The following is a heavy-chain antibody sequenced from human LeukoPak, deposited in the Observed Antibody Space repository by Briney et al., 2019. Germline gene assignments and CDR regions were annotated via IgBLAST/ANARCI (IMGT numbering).Heavy chain of an antibody. V-gene: IGHV3-30-3*01. J-gene: IGHJ4*02. CDR2: ISYDGSNK. D-gene: IGHD3-16*01. CDR1: GFTFSSYA. CDR3: ARDHARDYVWGSYNY. Sequence: GGSLRLSCAASGFTFSSYAMHWVRQAPGKGLEWVAVISYDGSNKYYADSVKGRFTISRDNSKNTLYLQMNSLRAEDTAVYYCARDHARDYVWGSYNYWGQGTLVTVSS.